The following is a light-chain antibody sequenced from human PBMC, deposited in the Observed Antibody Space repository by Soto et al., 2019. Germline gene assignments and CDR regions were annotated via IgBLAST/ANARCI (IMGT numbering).Light chain of an antibody. V-gene: IGKV2D-29*01. CDR1: QSLLHSDGKTY. CDR3: MQSTQFPYT. CDR2: ELS. Sequence: DIVMTQTPPSLSVTPGQPASISCKSSQSLLHSDGKTYLYWYLQKSGQPPQLLIYELSKRFSGVPNRFSGSGSGTYFTLKISRVETEDVGVYCCMQSTQFPYTFGQGTKLEIK. J-gene: IGKJ2*01.